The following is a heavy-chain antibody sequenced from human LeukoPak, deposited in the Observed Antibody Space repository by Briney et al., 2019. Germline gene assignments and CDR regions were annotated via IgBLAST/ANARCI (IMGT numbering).Heavy chain of an antibody. J-gene: IGHJ4*02. CDR2: IYSGGST. CDR1: GFTFGDYA. Sequence: GGSLRLSCTASGFTFGDYAMSWVRQAPGKGLEWVSVIYSGGSTYYADSVKGRFTISRHNSKNTLYLQMNSLRAEDTAVYYCAREAGGVAGPFDYWGQGTLVTVSS. CDR3: AREAGGVAGPFDY. V-gene: IGHV3-53*04. D-gene: IGHD6-19*01.